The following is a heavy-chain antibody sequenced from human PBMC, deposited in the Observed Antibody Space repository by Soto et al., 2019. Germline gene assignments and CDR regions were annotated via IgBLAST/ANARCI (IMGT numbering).Heavy chain of an antibody. CDR3: ASGGGKTYYYDSSGYVDAFDI. Sequence: SVKVSCKASGGTFSSYAISWVRQAPGQGLEWMGGIIPIFGTANYAQKFQGRVTITADESTSTAYMELSSLRSEDTAVYYCASGGGKTYYYDSSGYVDAFDIRGQGTMVTVSS. V-gene: IGHV1-69*13. CDR1: GGTFSSYA. CDR2: IIPIFGTA. D-gene: IGHD3-22*01. J-gene: IGHJ3*02.